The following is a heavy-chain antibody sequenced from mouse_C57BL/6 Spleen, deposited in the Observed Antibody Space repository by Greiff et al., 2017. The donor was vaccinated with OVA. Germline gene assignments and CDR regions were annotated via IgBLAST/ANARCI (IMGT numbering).Heavy chain of an antibody. CDR1: GYTFTSSW. J-gene: IGHJ3*01. D-gene: IGHD2-2*01. Sequence: QVQLQQPGAELVRPGSSVKLSCKASGYTFTSSWMAWVKQRPGQGLEWIGNIYPSDSETHYTQKFKDKATLTVDKSSSTAYMQLSSLTSEDSAVYYCARRGLGGYDVLAWFAYWGQGTLVTVSA. CDR3: ARRGLGGYDVLAWFAY. CDR2: IYPSDSET. V-gene: IGHV1-61*01.